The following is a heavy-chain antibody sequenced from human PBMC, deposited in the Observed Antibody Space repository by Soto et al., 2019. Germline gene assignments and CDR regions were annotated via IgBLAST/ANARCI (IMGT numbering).Heavy chain of an antibody. D-gene: IGHD1-1*01. CDR3: VEGWNDF. V-gene: IGHV3-15*01. J-gene: IGHJ4*02. CDR1: GFMFSSAW. CDR2: IKSTKDGGAR. Sequence: EVQVVESGGDLVEPGGSLRLSCVTSGFMFSSAWMSWVRQAPGKGLEWVARIKSTKDGGARDYAAPVNGRFSISRDDSKSTVYLQMNSLRAEDTALYYCVEGWNDFWGQGTLVPVSS.